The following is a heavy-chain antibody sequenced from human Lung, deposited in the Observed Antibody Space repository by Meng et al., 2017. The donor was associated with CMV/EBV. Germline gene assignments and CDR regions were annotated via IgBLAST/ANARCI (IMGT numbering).Heavy chain of an antibody. D-gene: IGHD3-16*01. V-gene: IGHV3-66*02. J-gene: IGHJ4*02. CDR1: GFTVSSNY. Sequence: ETLSLICAASGFTVSSNYMSWVRQAPGKGLEWVSVIYSGGSTYYADSVKGRFTISRDNSKNTLYLQMNSVRAEDTAVYYCAREDGGDWGQGTLVTVSS. CDR3: AREDGGD. CDR2: IYSGGST.